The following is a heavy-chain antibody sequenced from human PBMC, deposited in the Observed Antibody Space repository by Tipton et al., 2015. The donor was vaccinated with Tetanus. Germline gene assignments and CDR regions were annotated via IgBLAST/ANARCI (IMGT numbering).Heavy chain of an antibody. CDR3: VRDGGSSGWLAY. CDR2: MYSGGDT. V-gene: IGHV3-53*01. D-gene: IGHD6-19*01. Sequence: SLRLSCVASGFIVSSHYMSWVRQAPGKGLEWVSVMYSGGDTYYVDPVKGRFSISRDNAKNTLYLQMNSLRVEDTAVHYCVRDGGSSGWLAYWGQGTLVTVSS. CDR1: GFIVSSHY. J-gene: IGHJ4*02.